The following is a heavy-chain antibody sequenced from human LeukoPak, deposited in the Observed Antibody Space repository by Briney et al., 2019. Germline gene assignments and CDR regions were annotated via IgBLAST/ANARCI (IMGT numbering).Heavy chain of an antibody. V-gene: IGHV4-59*01. Sequence: SETLSLTCTVSGGSISSYYWSWIRQPPGKGLEWIGYIYYSGSTNYNPSLKSRVTISVDTSENQFSLKLSSVTAADTAVYYCATAQLGKYAFDIWGQGTMVTVSS. CDR3: ATAQLGKYAFDI. CDR1: GGSISSYY. CDR2: IYYSGST. D-gene: IGHD1-1*01. J-gene: IGHJ3*02.